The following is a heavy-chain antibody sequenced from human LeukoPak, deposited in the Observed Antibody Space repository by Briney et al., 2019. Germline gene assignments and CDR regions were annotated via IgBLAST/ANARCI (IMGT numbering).Heavy chain of an antibody. CDR3: VRERRELPLYDALDV. J-gene: IGHJ3*01. D-gene: IGHD3-3*01. Sequence: LAGRSLRLSCAASGFTFRSYDMYWVRQATGKGLEWVSAIGTIGDTYYPDSVKGRFTISRDDAKNSLYLQMNSLRAGDTAVYYCVRERRELPLYDALDVWGQGTMVTVSS. CDR2: IGTIGDT. V-gene: IGHV3-13*01. CDR1: GFTFRSYD.